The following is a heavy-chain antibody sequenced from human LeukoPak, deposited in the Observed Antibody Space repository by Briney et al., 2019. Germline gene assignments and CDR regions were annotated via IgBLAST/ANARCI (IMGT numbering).Heavy chain of an antibody. CDR3: VRFSGYSYGYHGY. D-gene: IGHD5-18*01. CDR2: INSDASDT. V-gene: IGHV3-74*01. CDR1: GFTFSRHW. Sequence: GGSLRLSCAASGFTFSRHWMHWVRQAPGKGLVWISRINSDASDTNYADFVKGRFTISRDNAKNSLYLQMNSLRAEDTAVYYCVRFSGYSYGYHGYWGQGTLVTVSS. J-gene: IGHJ4*02.